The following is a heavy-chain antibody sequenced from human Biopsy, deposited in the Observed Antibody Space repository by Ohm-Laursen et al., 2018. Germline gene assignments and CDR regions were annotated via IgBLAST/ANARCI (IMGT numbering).Heavy chain of an antibody. V-gene: IGHV4-59*08. Sequence: PSETLSLTCSVSGVYISDYYWSWIRQVPGKGLEWIGNIYYRGNTNYSPSLKSRVTISLDTSKNQFSLKLNSVTATDTAVYYCARRLPLQGYAFDVWGQGTLVTVSS. CDR2: IYYRGNT. J-gene: IGHJ3*01. CDR3: ARRLPLQGYAFDV. CDR1: GVYISDYY.